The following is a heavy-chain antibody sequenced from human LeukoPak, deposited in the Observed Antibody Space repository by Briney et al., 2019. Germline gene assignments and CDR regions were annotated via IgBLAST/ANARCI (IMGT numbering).Heavy chain of an antibody. J-gene: IGHJ5*02. D-gene: IGHD1-26*01. CDR3: ARRIVGATNWFDP. Sequence: GGSLRLSCAASGFTFDEYGMSWVRQAPGKGLEWVSGINWNGGSTGYADSVKGRFTITRDNAKNSLYLQMNSLRAEDTALYYCARRIVGATNWFDPWGQGTLVTVSS. V-gene: IGHV3-20*04. CDR1: GFTFDEYG. CDR2: INWNGGST.